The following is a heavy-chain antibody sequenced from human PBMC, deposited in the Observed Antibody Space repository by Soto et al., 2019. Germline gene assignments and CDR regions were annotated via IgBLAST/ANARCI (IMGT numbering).Heavy chain of an antibody. D-gene: IGHD3-22*01. CDR3: TTDSHFTMKIVRFDY. CDR1: GFTFTTAC. V-gene: IGHV3-15*07. Sequence: PGGSLRLSCAAPGFTFTTACINWVRQAPGKGLEWVGRIKSKVAGGTTDFAAPVKGRFAISRDDSRNMVYFQMNSLKIEDTAVYYCTTDSHFTMKIVRFDYWGLGTLVTVSS. J-gene: IGHJ4*01. CDR2: IKSKVAGGTT.